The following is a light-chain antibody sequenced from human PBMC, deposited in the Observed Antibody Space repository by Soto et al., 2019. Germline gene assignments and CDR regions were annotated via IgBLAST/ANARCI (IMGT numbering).Light chain of an antibody. CDR2: DVS. Sequence: QSALTQPASVSGSPGQSITISCTGTSSDVGGYNFVSWFQQHPGKAPKLLIYDVSSRPSGVSNRFSGSKSGNTASLTISGLQAEDEAEYYCSSYTSSGTVVFGGGTKLTVL. V-gene: IGLV2-14*01. J-gene: IGLJ2*01. CDR1: SSDVGGYNF. CDR3: SSYTSSGTVV.